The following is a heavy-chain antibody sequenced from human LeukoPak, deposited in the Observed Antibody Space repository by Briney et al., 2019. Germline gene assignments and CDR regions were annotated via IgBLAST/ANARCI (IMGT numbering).Heavy chain of an antibody. CDR2: IGTAGDT. CDR3: ARGPTIAVAGTRRDELDY. V-gene: IGHV3-13*01. J-gene: IGHJ4*02. D-gene: IGHD6-19*01. CDR1: GFTFSSYD. Sequence: GGSLRLSCAASGFTFSSYDMHWVRQATGKGLEWVSAIGTAGDTYYPGSVKGRFTISRENAKNSLYLQMNSLRAEDTAVYYCARGPTIAVAGTRRDELDYWGQGTLVTVSS.